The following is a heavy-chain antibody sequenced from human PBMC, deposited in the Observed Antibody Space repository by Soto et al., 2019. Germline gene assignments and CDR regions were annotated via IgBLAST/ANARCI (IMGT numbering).Heavy chain of an antibody. CDR3: APGYYDFTHPYDY. D-gene: IGHD3-3*01. CDR2: ISYDGSNK. CDR1: GFTFSSYA. V-gene: IGHV3-30-3*01. J-gene: IGHJ4*02. Sequence: GGSLRLSCAASGFTFSSYAMHWVRQAPGKGLEWVAVISYDGSNKYYADSVKGRFTISRDNSKNTMYLQMNSLRAEDTAVYYCAPGYYDFTHPYDYWGQGTLVTVSS.